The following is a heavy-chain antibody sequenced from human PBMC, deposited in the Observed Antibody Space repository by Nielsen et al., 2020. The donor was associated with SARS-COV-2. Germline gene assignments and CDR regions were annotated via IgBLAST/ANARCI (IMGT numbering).Heavy chain of an antibody. CDR2: ISASGGST. D-gene: IGHD3-16*01. Sequence: GESLKISCAASGFTCSSYAMSWVRQAPGKGLEWVSVISASGGSTYYADSVKGRFTISRDNSKNTLDLQMNSLRGEDTAIYYCAKVRRGESYYYGMDVWGQGTSVTVSS. J-gene: IGHJ6*02. V-gene: IGHV3-23*01. CDR3: AKVRRGESYYYGMDV. CDR1: GFTCSSYA.